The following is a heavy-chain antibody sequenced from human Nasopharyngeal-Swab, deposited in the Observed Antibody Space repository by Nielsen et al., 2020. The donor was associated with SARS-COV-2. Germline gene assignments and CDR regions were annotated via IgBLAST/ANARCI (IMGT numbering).Heavy chain of an antibody. CDR1: QFAFGNYW. D-gene: IGHD1-26*01. J-gene: IGHJ4*02. Sequence: GASLKISCVVSQFAFGNYWMSRVRPAPGKGPEWVANIKQDGSEKYYVDSVKGRFTISRDNAKNSLHLQMNSVRAEDTAVYHCVTGGSNYVYWGQGTLVTVSS. CDR2: IKQDGSEK. V-gene: IGHV3-7*01. CDR3: VTGGSNYVY.